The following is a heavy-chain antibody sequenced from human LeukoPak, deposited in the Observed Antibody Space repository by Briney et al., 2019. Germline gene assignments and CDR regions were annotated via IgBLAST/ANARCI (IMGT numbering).Heavy chain of an antibody. V-gene: IGHV3-21*01. D-gene: IGHD3-10*01. Sequence: PGGSPRLSCAASGFSFSIYSMNWVRQAPGKGLEWVSSISSSNSYIYYADSVKGRFTISRDNAKNSLYLQMNSLRAEDTAVYYCARDNYYGSGSYYDYWGQGTLVTVSS. CDR1: GFSFSIYS. J-gene: IGHJ4*02. CDR2: ISSSNSYI. CDR3: ARDNYYGSGSYYDY.